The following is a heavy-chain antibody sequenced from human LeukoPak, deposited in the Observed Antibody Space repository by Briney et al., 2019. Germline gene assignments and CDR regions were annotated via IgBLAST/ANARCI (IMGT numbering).Heavy chain of an antibody. Sequence: GGSLRLSCAASGFTFSNYWMIWVRQAPGKGLEWVGNLKQDGSEKRYADSVRGRFSISRDNAQTSLYLQMNSLRAEDTAVYYCARASDPWLQLTWGQGTLVTVSS. V-gene: IGHV3-7*05. CDR2: LKQDGSEK. J-gene: IGHJ5*02. CDR3: ARASDPWLQLT. D-gene: IGHD5-24*01. CDR1: GFTFSNYW.